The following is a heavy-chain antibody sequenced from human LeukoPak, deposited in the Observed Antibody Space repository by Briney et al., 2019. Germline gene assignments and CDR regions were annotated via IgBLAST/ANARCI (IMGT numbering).Heavy chain of an antibody. CDR3: KQKTAYDILTEPCDY. D-gene: IGHD3-9*01. Sequence: PGGSLRLSCAASGFTFSRYAMSWVRPAPGKGLEWVSAISGSGGSTYYVDFVKGRFTISRDNSKNTLYLQMNSLRAEDTAVFYFKQKTAYDILTEPCDYWGQGTLVTVSS. CDR1: GFTFSRYA. J-gene: IGHJ4*02. V-gene: IGHV3-23*02. CDR2: ISGSGGST.